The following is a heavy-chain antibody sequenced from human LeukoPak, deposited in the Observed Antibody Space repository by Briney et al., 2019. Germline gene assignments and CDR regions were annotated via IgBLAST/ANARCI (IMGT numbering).Heavy chain of an antibody. Sequence: PGGSLRLSCAASGLTFSRDWKSWVRQPPGQGLEWVATIKKDASEEYYVDSVNGRFTISRDNAKNSLYLQMNSPRAEDMALYYCAKSKSSGWYVVGYYFDYWGEGTLVTVSS. D-gene: IGHD6-19*01. CDR2: IKKDASEE. CDR1: GLTFSRDW. J-gene: IGHJ4*02. CDR3: AKSKSSGWYVVGYYFDY. V-gene: IGHV3-7*03.